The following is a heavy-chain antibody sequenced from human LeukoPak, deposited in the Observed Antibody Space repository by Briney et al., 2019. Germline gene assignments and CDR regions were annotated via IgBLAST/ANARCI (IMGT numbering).Heavy chain of an antibody. CDR2: IYTSGST. CDR1: GGSISSGSYY. J-gene: IGHJ4*02. V-gene: IGHV4-61*02. CDR3: ARGGGGLDILTGFSDY. D-gene: IGHD3-9*01. Sequence: SQTLSLTCTVSGGSISSGSYYWSWIRQPAGKGLEWIGRIYTSGSTNYNPSLKSRVTISVDTSKNQFSLKLSSVTAADTAVYYCARGGGGLDILTGFSDYWGQGTLVTVSS.